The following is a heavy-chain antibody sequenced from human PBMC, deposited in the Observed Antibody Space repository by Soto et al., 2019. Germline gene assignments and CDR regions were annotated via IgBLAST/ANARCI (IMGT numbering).Heavy chain of an antibody. CDR1: GDSISSDDYS. V-gene: IGHV4-30-2*01. CDR2: IYHSGNT. D-gene: IGHD4-17*01. J-gene: IGHJ6*02. Sequence: ASETLSLTCAVSGDSISSDDYSWSWIRQPPGKGLEWIGYIYHSGNTYYNPSLKSRVIISIDGSMNQFSLKLSSVTAADTAVYYCARGGVYGDYLLGNNGMDVWGPGTTVTVSS. CDR3: ARGGVYGDYLLGNNGMDV.